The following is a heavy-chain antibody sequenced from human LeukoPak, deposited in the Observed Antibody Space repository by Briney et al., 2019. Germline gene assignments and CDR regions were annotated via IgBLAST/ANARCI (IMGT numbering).Heavy chain of an antibody. CDR2: ISDSGGTT. CDR3: VKLVEMATTYYLDY. CDR1: GFTFNSYS. D-gene: IGHD5-24*01. V-gene: IGHV3-23*01. J-gene: IGHJ4*02. Sequence: GGSLRLSCAASGFTFNSYSMSWVRQAPGRGLEWVSHISDSGGTTYYADPVKGRFTISRDNSNNTLYLQMKSLRAEDTAVYYCVKLVEMATTYYLDYWGQGTLVTVSS.